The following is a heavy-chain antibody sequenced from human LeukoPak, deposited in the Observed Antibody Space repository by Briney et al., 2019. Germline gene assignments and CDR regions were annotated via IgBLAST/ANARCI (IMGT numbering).Heavy chain of an antibody. CDR1: GGSISSYY. CDR2: IYYSGST. Sequence: SETLSLTCTVSGGSISSYYWSWIRQPPGKGLEWIGYIYYSGSTNYNPSLKSRVTISVDTSKNQFSLKLSSVTAADTAVYYCARDGWFGGLNWFDPWGQGTLVTVSS. V-gene: IGHV4-59*12. CDR3: ARDGWFGGLNWFDP. D-gene: IGHD3-10*01. J-gene: IGHJ5*02.